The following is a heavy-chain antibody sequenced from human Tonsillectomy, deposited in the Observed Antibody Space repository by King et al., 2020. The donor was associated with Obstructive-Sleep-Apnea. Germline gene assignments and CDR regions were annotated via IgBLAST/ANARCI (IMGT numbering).Heavy chain of an antibody. J-gene: IGHJ4*02. V-gene: IGHV4-38-2*02. Sequence: VQLQESGPGLVKPSETLSLTCTVSGYSISSGYYWGWIRQPPGQGLEWIGSIYHSGSTYYNPSLKSPVTISVDTSKNQFSLKLSSVTAADTAVYYCARDLSGYDVELFDYWGQGTLVTVSS. CDR3: ARDLSGYDVELFDY. CDR1: GYSISSGYY. D-gene: IGHD5-12*01. CDR2: IYHSGST.